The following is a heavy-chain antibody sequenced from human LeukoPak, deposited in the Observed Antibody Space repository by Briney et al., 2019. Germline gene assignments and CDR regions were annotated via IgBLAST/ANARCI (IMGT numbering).Heavy chain of an antibody. D-gene: IGHD6-6*01. CDR2: IYYSGST. Sequence: SETLSLTCTVSGGSISSSSYYWGWIRQPPGKGLEWIGSIYYSGSTYYNPSLKSRVTISVDTSKNQFSLKLSSVTAADTAVYYCARSGAARPDWYFDLWGRGTLVTVSS. V-gene: IGHV4-39*01. CDR3: ARSGAARPDWYFDL. CDR1: GGSISSSSYY. J-gene: IGHJ2*01.